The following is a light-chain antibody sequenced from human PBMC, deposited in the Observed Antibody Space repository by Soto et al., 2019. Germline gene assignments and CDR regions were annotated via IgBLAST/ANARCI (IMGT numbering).Light chain of an antibody. V-gene: IGKV1-39*01. J-gene: IGKJ1*01. CDR3: QQSYSSPPT. CDR1: QSISNH. Sequence: DIQMTQSPSSLSSSVEDRVIITCRASQSISNHLNWYKQKPGKAPKLLIFAASSLQSGVPSRFSGSRSGPDFTLTISSLQPEDFETYYCQQSYSSPPTFGQGTKVDIK. CDR2: AAS.